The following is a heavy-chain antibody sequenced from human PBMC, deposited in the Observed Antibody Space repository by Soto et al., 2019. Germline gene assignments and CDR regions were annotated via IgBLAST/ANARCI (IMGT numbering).Heavy chain of an antibody. V-gene: IGHV3-23*01. CDR3: AKDFSNWVFDP. CDR2: ISGSRTDNT. J-gene: IGHJ5*02. D-gene: IGHD6-13*01. CDR1: GFTFSTNA. Sequence: PGGSLRLSCAASGFTFSTNAMAWVRQAPGKGLEWVSAISGSRTDNTYYADSVKGRFTISRDNSKNTLYLQMNSLRAEDTGTYYCAKDFSNWVFDPWGQGTLVTVSS.